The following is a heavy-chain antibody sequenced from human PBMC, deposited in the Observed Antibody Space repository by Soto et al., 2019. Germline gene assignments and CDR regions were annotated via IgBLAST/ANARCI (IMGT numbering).Heavy chain of an antibody. CDR2: INHSGST. CDR1: GGSFSGYY. Sequence: SETLSLTCAVYGGSFSGYYWSWIRQPPGKGLEWIGEINHSGSTNYNPSLKSRVTISVDTSKNQFSLKLSSVTAADTAVYYCARGRLGYCSGGSCTGDGWFDPWGQGTLVTVSS. J-gene: IGHJ5*02. V-gene: IGHV4-34*01. CDR3: ARGRLGYCSGGSCTGDGWFDP. D-gene: IGHD2-15*01.